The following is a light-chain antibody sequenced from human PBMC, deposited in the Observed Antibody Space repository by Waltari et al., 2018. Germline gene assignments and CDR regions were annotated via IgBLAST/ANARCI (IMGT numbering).Light chain of an antibody. CDR2: LNSDGSH. Sequence: QLVLTQSPPASASLGASVKLTCTLSSGQSSYAIAWHQQQPEKGPRYLMKLNSDGSHSKGDGITDRFSGSSSGAERYLTLSSLQSEDEADYYCQTWGTGFWVFGGGTKLTVL. V-gene: IGLV4-69*01. CDR1: SGQSSYA. CDR3: QTWGTGFWV. J-gene: IGLJ3*02.